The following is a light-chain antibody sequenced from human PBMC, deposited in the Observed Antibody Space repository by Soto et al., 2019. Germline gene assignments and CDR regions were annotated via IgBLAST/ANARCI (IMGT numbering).Light chain of an antibody. CDR1: SSDVGGYNY. J-gene: IGLJ3*02. CDR2: DVS. CDR3: SSYTSSSSWV. V-gene: IGLV2-14*01. Sequence: QSALTQPDSVSGSPGQSITISCTGTSSDVGGYNYVSWYQQHPGKAPKLTIYDVSNRPSGVCYRFSGSKSGNTASLTISGLQAEDEADYYCSSYTSSSSWVFGGGTKLTVL.